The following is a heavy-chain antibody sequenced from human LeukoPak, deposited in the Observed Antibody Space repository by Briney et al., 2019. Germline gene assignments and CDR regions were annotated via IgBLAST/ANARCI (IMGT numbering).Heavy chain of an antibody. CDR1: GGSIRSSYYY. Sequence: SETLSLTCTVSGGSIRSSYYYWSWIRQHPGKGLEWIGYIYYSGSTYYNPSLKSRVTISVDTSKNQFSLKLSSVTAADTAVYYCARDRNDFWSGYYHDYWGQGTLVTVSS. CDR3: ARDRNDFWSGYYHDY. J-gene: IGHJ4*02. CDR2: IYYSGST. D-gene: IGHD3-3*01. V-gene: IGHV4-31*03.